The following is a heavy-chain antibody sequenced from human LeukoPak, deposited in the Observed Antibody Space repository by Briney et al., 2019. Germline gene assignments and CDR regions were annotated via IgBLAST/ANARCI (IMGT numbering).Heavy chain of an antibody. Sequence: SETLSLTCTVSGGSISSSSYYWGWIRQPPGKGLEWIGSIYYSGSTYYNPSLKSRVTKSVDTSKNQFSLKLSSVTAADTAVCYCAREAGYYGSGSYSGAFDIWGQGTMVTVSS. V-gene: IGHV4-39*02. CDR2: IYYSGST. D-gene: IGHD3-10*01. CDR1: GGSISSSSYY. CDR3: AREAGYYGSGSYSGAFDI. J-gene: IGHJ3*02.